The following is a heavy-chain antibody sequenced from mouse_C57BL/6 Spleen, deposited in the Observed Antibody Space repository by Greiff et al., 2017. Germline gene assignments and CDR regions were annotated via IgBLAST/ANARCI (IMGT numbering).Heavy chain of an antibody. Sequence: EVHLVESGGGLVKPGGSLKLSCAASGFTFSDYGMHWVRQAPEKGLEWVAYISSGSSTIYYADTVKGRFTISRDNAKNTLFLQMTSLRSEDTAMYYCARDLTWNFDYWGQGTTLTVSS. CDR3: ARDLTWNFDY. D-gene: IGHD4-1*01. J-gene: IGHJ2*01. CDR2: ISSGSSTI. V-gene: IGHV5-17*01. CDR1: GFTFSDYG.